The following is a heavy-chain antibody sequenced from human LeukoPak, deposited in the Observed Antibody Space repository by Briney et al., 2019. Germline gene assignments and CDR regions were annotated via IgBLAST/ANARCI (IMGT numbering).Heavy chain of an antibody. V-gene: IGHV3-23*01. CDR1: GFTFSNYA. CDR2: ISGSGGST. D-gene: IGHD4-23*01. J-gene: IGHJ5*02. Sequence: PGGTLRLSCAASGFTFSNYAMRWVRQAPGKGLEWVSAISGSGGSTYYADSVKGRFTISRDNSKNRLYLQMNSLRAEDTAVYYCAKSPTNYAGLNWFDPWGQGTLVTVSS. CDR3: AKSPTNYAGLNWFDP.